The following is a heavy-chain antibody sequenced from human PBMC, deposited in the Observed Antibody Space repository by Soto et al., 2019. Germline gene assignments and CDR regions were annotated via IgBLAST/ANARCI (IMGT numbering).Heavy chain of an antibody. CDR1: GFTFSSYA. Sequence: QVQLVESGGGVVQPGRSLRLSCAASGFTFSSYAMHWVRQAPGKGLEWVAVISYDGSNKYYADSVKGRFTISRDNSKNTLYLQMNSRRAEDTAVYYCAREGKTSDSFDYWGQGTLVTVSS. CDR2: ISYDGSNK. V-gene: IGHV3-30-3*01. J-gene: IGHJ4*02. CDR3: AREGKTSDSFDY.